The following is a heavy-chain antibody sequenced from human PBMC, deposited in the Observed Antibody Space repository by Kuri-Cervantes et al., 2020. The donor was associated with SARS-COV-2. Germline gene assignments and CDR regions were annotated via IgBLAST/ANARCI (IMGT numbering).Heavy chain of an antibody. J-gene: IGHJ6*03. Sequence: GESLMISCATPGFTFSSYPMSWVRQAPGKGLDWVSTISGGGGCTYYADPVKGRFTISRDNSKNTLSLQMNSLRAEDTAVYFCAKDSRWKPLEGYYYYYYMDVWGKGTTVTVSS. D-gene: IGHD5-24*01. CDR3: AKDSRWKPLEGYYYYYYMDV. V-gene: IGHV3-23*01. CDR2: ISGGGGCT. CDR1: GFTFSSYP.